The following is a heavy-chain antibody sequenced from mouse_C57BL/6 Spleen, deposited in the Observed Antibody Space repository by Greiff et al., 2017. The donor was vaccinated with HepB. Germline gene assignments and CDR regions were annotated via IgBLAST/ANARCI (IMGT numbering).Heavy chain of an antibody. Sequence: VQLQQSGAELVRPGASVKLSCTASGFNIKDDYMHWVEQRPEQGLEWIGWIAPEHGDTAYASKFQRKATITADTSSNTAYLQLSSLPSEDTAVYYCTTGGSSYDYFDDWGQGTTLTVSS. D-gene: IGHD1-1*01. J-gene: IGHJ2*01. CDR2: IAPEHGDT. CDR3: TTGGSSYDYFDD. V-gene: IGHV14-4*01. CDR1: GFNIKDDY.